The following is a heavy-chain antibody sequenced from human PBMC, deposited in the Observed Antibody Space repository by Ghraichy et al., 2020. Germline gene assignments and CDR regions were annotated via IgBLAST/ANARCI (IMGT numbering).Heavy chain of an antibody. D-gene: IGHD1-14*01. J-gene: IGHJ4*02. CDR3: ATHRHHRLDY. CDR2: IHRSGST. V-gene: IGHV4-39*02. Sequence: QTLSLTCNVSSGSISDSDYFWAWIRQPPGKGLEWIATIHRSGSTMYNPSLKSRVTMSVDSSRNTFSLRMTPVTATDTAFYFCATHRHHRLDYWGQGTLVLVSS. CDR1: SGSISDSDYF.